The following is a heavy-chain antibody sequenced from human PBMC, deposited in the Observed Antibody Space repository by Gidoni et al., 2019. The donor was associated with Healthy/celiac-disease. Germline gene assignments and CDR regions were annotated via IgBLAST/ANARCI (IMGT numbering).Heavy chain of an antibody. CDR1: GFTFSSYS. V-gene: IGHV3-48*01. CDR2: ISSSSSTI. D-gene: IGHD4-17*01. J-gene: IGHJ4*02. Sequence: EVQLVESGGGLVQPGGSLRLSCAASGFTFSSYSMNWVRQAPGKGLEWVSYISSSSSTIYYADSVKGRFTISRDNAKNSLYLQMNSLRAEDTAVYYCASSATGYGDYAPDYWGQGTLVTVSS. CDR3: ASSATGYGDYAPDY.